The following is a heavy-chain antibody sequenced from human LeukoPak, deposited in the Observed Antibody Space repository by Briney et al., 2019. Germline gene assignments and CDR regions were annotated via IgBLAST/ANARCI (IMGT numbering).Heavy chain of an antibody. V-gene: IGHV1-8*01. CDR2: MNPNSGNT. CDR1: GYTFTSYD. J-gene: IGHJ5*02. D-gene: IGHD3-10*01. CDR3: ARTLNKLLWFGELFDP. Sequence: ASAKVSCKASGYTFTSYDINWVRQATGQGLEWMGWMNPNSGNTGYAQKFQGRVTMTRNTSISTAYMELSSLRSEDTAVYYCARTLNKLLWFGELFDPWGQGTLVTVSS.